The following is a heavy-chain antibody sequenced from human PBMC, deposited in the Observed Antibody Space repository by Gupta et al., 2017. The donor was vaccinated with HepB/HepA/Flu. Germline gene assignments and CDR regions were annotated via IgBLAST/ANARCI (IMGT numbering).Heavy chain of an antibody. CDR3: TKDFDYVWGS. J-gene: IGHJ5*02. CDR1: GFAFSGHW. Sequence: EMPLVESGGGFVQPGGSLSLSCSASGFAFSGHWMHWVRQAPGKGLMWVSRISHDGSNTGYADSVKGRFTLSRDNAKNTLYLQMNSLRAEDTGVYFCTKDFDYVWGSWGQGTLITVSS. CDR2: ISHDGSNT. D-gene: IGHD3-16*01. V-gene: IGHV3-74*01.